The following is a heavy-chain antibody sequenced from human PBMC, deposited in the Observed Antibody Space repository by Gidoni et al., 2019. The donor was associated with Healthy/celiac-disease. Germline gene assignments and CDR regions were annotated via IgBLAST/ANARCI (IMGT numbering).Heavy chain of an antibody. Sequence: QVQLQQWGAGLLKPSETLSLTCAVYGGSFSGYYWSWIRQPPGKGLEWIGEINHSGSTNYNPSLKSRVTISVDTSKNQFSLKLSSVTAADTAVYYCARELRYFDWPRFDYWGQGTLVTVSS. D-gene: IGHD3-9*01. CDR1: GGSFSGYY. CDR2: INHSGST. CDR3: ARELRYFDWPRFDY. J-gene: IGHJ4*02. V-gene: IGHV4-34*01.